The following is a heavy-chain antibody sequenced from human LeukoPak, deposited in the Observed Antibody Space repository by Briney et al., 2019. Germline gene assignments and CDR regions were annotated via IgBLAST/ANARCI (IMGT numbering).Heavy chain of an antibody. D-gene: IGHD5-24*01. CDR2: SIGSGGGT. CDR3: AREQRWLQDLDY. CDR1: GFTFSINA. Sequence: GGSLRLSCAASGFTFSINAMSWVRPAPGGGQGWVSASIGSGGGTYYADSVKGRFTISTDNATNTLYLYIYTLRDADTPVYYCAREQRWLQDLDYWGQGNLVTASS. V-gene: IGHV3-23*01. J-gene: IGHJ4*02.